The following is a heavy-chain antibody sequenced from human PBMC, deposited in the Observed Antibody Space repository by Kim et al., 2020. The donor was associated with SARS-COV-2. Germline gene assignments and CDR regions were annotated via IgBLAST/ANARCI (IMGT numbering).Heavy chain of an antibody. CDR1: GFTFSSYG. D-gene: IGHD3-3*01. CDR2: ISYDGSNT. Sequence: GGSLRLSCAASGFTFSSYGMHWVRQAPGKGLEWVAAISYDGSNTYYADSVKGRFTISRDNSKNTLYLQMNSLRAEDTAVYYCAKEIGIRLPYDSWSGYYPDAAFGHRGQGKM. CDR3: AKEIGIRLPYDSWSGYYPDAAFGH. J-gene: IGHJ3*01. V-gene: IGHV3-30*18.